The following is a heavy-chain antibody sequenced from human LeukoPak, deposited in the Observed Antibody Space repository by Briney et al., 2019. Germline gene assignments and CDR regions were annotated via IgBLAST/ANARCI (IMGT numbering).Heavy chain of an antibody. V-gene: IGHV4-59*08. CDR1: GCSISSYY. J-gene: IGHJ4*02. D-gene: IGHD6-13*01. Sequence: SGTLSLTCTVSGCSISSYYWSWVRQPPGKGLEWIGYIYYSGSTNYNPSLKNRVTISVDTSNNQFYLKLSSVSAADTAVYYCAKPCGPYSSSWFDYWGQGTLVTVSS. CDR2: IYYSGST. CDR3: AKPCGPYSSSWFDY.